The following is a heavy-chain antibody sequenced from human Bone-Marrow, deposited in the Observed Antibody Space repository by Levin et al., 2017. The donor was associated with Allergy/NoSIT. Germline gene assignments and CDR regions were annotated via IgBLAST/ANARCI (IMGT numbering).Heavy chain of an antibody. Sequence: SDTLSLTCAVYGGSFSGYYWSWIRQPPGKGLEWIGEINHSGSTNYNPSLKSRVTISVDTSKNQFSLKLSSVTAADTAVYYCARERVRGVSGTFRYYYYGMDVWGQGTTVTVSS. D-gene: IGHD3-10*01. CDR1: GGSFSGYY. V-gene: IGHV4-34*01. CDR3: ARERVRGVSGTFRYYYYGMDV. CDR2: INHSGST. J-gene: IGHJ6*02.